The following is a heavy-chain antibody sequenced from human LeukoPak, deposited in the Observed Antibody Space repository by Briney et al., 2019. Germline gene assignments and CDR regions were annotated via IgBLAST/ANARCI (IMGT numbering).Heavy chain of an antibody. CDR3: ARESSESFDI. CDR1: GFTFTSHS. D-gene: IGHD6-25*01. Sequence: GGSLRLSCAASGFTFTSHSMNWVRQAPGKGLEWVSSIGSRSTSIYYADSVKGRFTTSRDNAKNSLYLQMNSLRAEDMAVYYCARESSESFDIWGQGTMVTVSS. CDR2: IGSRSTSI. V-gene: IGHV3-21*01. J-gene: IGHJ3*02.